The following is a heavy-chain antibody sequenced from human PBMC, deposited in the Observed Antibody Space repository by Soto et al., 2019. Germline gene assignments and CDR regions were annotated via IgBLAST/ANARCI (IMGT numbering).Heavy chain of an antibody. Sequence: SETLSLTCAVYGGSFSGYYWTWIRQPPGKGLEWIGEINHSGSTNYNPSLKSRVTISVDTSKNQISLKLSSVTDADTAVYYCARGGGFVGYYFDYWGQGTLVTVSS. CDR1: GGSFSGYY. CDR2: INHSGST. CDR3: ARGGGFVGYYFDY. J-gene: IGHJ4*02. V-gene: IGHV4-34*01. D-gene: IGHD1-26*01.